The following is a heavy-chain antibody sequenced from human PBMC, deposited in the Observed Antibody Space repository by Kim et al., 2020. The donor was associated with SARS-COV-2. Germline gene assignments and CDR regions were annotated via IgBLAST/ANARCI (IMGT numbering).Heavy chain of an antibody. CDR3: AKDRLGNYYYYMDV. Sequence: ADSVKGRFTISRDNSKNTLYLQMHSLRAEDTAVYYCAKDRLGNYYYYMDVWGKGTTVTVSS. D-gene: IGHD7-27*01. V-gene: IGHV3-30*02. J-gene: IGHJ6*03.